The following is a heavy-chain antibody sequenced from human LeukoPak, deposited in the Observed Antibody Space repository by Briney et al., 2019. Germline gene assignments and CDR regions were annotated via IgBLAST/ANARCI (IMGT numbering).Heavy chain of an antibody. J-gene: IGHJ6*03. V-gene: IGHV3-21*01. Sequence: AGGSLRLSCAASGFTFSSYSMNWVRQAPGKGLEWVSSISSSSSYIYYADSVKGRFTISRDNAKNSLYLQMNSLRAEDTAVYYCARALGYCSSTSCHHRSLRYYYMDVWGKGTTVTVSS. CDR3: ARALGYCSSTSCHHRSLRYYYMDV. D-gene: IGHD2-2*01. CDR1: GFTFSSYS. CDR2: ISSSSSYI.